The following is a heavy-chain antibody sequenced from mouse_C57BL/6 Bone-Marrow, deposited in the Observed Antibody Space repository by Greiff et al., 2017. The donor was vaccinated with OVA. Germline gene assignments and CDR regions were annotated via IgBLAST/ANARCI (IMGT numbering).Heavy chain of an antibody. J-gene: IGHJ2*01. CDR3: ARSTTVYYFYY. CDR1: GYAFSSSW. D-gene: IGHD1-1*01. CDR2: IYPGDGDT. Sequence: QVQLQQSGPELVKPGASVKISCKASGYAFSSSWMNWVKQRPGKGLEWIGRIYPGDGDTNYNGKFKGKATLTADKSSSTAYMQLSSLTSEDSAVYFCARSTTVYYFYYWGQGTTLTVSS. V-gene: IGHV1-82*01.